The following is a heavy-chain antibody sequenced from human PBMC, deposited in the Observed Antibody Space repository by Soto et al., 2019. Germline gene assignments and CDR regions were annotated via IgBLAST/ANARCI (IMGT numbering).Heavy chain of an antibody. D-gene: IGHD6-13*01. V-gene: IGHV3-33*08. Sequence: QVQLVESGGGVVQPERSLRLSCAASGFTFSSYAMHWVRQAPGKGLEWLALIWYDGSNKYYADSVKGRFTISRDNSKNTLYLQMNSLRDDYTAVYYCARDHGSSWYLAYWGQGTLVTVSS. CDR1: GFTFSSYA. J-gene: IGHJ4*02. CDR2: IWYDGSNK. CDR3: ARDHGSSWYLAY.